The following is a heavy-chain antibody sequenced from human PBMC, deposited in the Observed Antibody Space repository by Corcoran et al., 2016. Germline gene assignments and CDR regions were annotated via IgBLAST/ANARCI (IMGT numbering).Heavy chain of an antibody. CDR1: GYTFTSYD. CDR3: ARGPLWDTAMVERGYFDY. V-gene: IGHV1-8*01. J-gene: IGHJ4*02. D-gene: IGHD5-18*01. CDR2: MNPNSGNT. Sequence: QVQLVQSGAEVKKPGASVKVSCKASGYTFTSYDINWVRQATGQGLEWMGWMNPNSGNTGYAQKFQGRVTMTRNTSISTAYMELSSLRSEDTAVYYCARGPLWDTAMVERGYFDYWGQGTLVTVSS.